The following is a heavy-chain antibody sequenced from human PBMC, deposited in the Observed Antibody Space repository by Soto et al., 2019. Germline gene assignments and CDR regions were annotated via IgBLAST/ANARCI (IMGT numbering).Heavy chain of an antibody. Sequence: GGSLRLSCAASGFTFSSYEMNWVRQAPGKGLEWVSYISSSGSTIYYADSVKGRFTISRDNAKNSLYLQMNSLRAEDTAVYSGARDWKRGSYYDWLDAWGQGTLVTVSS. CDR1: GFTFSSYE. CDR3: ARDWKRGSYYDWLDA. V-gene: IGHV3-48*03. J-gene: IGHJ5*02. CDR2: ISSSGSTI. D-gene: IGHD1-26*01.